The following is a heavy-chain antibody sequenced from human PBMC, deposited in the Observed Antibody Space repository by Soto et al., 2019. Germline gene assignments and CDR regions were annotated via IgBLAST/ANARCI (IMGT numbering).Heavy chain of an antibody. CDR1: GGSISSSSYY. D-gene: IGHD2-2*01. CDR2: IYYSGST. Sequence: SETLSLTCTVSGGSISSSSYYWGWIRQPPGKGLEWIGSIYYSGSTYYNPSLKNRVTISVDTSKNQFSLKLSSVTAAETAVYYCARQGIVVVPAVILFDYWGQGTPVTVSS. V-gene: IGHV4-39*01. J-gene: IGHJ4*02. CDR3: ARQGIVVVPAVILFDY.